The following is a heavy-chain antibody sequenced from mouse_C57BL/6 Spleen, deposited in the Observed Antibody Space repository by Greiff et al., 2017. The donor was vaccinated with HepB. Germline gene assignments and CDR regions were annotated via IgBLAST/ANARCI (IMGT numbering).Heavy chain of an antibody. D-gene: IGHD2-10*02. J-gene: IGHJ4*01. CDR3: ARSRGYGNYGGYAMDY. Sequence: VQLQQSGPELVKPGASVKIPCKASGYTFTDYNMDWVKQSHGKSLEWIGDINPNNGGTIYNQKFKGKATLTVDKSSSTAYMELRSLTSEDTAVYYCARSRGYGNYGGYAMDYWGQGTSVTVSS. CDR2: INPNNGGT. CDR1: GYTFTDYN. V-gene: IGHV1-18*01.